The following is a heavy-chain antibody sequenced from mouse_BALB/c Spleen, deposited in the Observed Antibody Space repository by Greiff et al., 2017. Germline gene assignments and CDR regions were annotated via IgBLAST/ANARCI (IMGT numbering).Heavy chain of an antibody. CDR1: GYTFTSYW. V-gene: IGHV1-87*01. J-gene: IGHJ1*01. CDR3: ARRGSYWYFDV. CDR2: IYPGDGDT. Sequence: VKLMESGAELARPGASVKLSCKASGYTFTSYWMQWVKQRPGQGLEWIGAIYPGDGDTRYTQKFKGKATLTADKSSSTAYMQLSSLASEDSAVYYCARRGSYWYFDVWGAGTTVTVSS.